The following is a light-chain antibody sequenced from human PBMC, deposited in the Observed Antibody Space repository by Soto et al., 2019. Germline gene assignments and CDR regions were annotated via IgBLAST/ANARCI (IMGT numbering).Light chain of an antibody. Sequence: EIVLTQSPGTLSLSPGERATLSCRASQSVSSNFLAWYQQKPDQAPRLLVYGASSRATGIPDRFSGSGSGTDFTLTISRLEPEDFAVYYCQQYGNSPPWTFGRGTKVEIK. V-gene: IGKV3-20*01. J-gene: IGKJ1*01. CDR3: QQYGNSPPWT. CDR1: QSVSSNF. CDR2: GAS.